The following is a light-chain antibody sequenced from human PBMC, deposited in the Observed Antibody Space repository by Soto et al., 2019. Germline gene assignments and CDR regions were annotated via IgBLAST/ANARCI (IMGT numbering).Light chain of an antibody. Sequence: DVVMAQSPLSLPVTLGQPASISCRSSQSLLYSDGNIYLNWFHQRPGQSPRRLIYKVSNRDSGVPDRFSGSGSGTDFTLKISRVEAEDVGIYYCMQGTHWPITFGGGTKVEIK. V-gene: IGKV2-30*01. J-gene: IGKJ4*01. CDR1: QSLLYSDGNIY. CDR2: KVS. CDR3: MQGTHWPIT.